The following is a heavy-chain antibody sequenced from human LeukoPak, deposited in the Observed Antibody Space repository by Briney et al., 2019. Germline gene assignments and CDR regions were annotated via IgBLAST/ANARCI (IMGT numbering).Heavy chain of an antibody. Sequence: SETLSLTCTVSGGSISSSSYYWGWIRQPPGKGLEWIGSIYYSGSTYHNPSLKSRVTISVDTSKNQFSLKLSSVTAADTAVYYCARHRGRIAVATLGYYFDYWGQGTLVTVSS. CDR2: IYYSGST. V-gene: IGHV4-39*01. D-gene: IGHD6-19*01. CDR1: GGSISSSSYY. J-gene: IGHJ4*02. CDR3: ARHRGRIAVATLGYYFDY.